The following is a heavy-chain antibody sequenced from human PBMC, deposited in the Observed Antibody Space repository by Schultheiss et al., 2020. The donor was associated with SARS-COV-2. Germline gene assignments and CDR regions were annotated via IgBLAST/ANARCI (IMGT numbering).Heavy chain of an antibody. D-gene: IGHD2-2*02. CDR3: ASGVCSSTSCYIDY. V-gene: IGHV1-8*01. CDR2: MNPNSGNT. J-gene: IGHJ4*02. CDR1: GYTFTSYD. Sequence: ASVKVSCKASGYTFTSYDINWVRQATGQGLEWMGWMNPNSGNTGYAQKFQGRVTMTEDTSTDTAHMELRSLRSDDTAVYYCASGVCSSTSCYIDYWGQGTLVTVSS.